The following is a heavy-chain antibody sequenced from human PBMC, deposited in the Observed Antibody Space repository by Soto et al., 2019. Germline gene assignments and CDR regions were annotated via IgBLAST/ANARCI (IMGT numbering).Heavy chain of an antibody. CDR3: AKDLVGSNADYYDY. J-gene: IGHJ4*02. CDR1: GFTFSSYA. D-gene: IGHD2-15*01. Sequence: EVQLLESGGGLVQPGGSLRLSCAASGFTFSSYAMSWVHQAPGKGMEWVAAISGSGGSTYYADSVKGRFTISRENSKNTLYLQMNSLRAEDAAVYYCAKDLVGSNADYYDYWGQGTLVTVSS. V-gene: IGHV3-23*01. CDR2: ISGSGGST.